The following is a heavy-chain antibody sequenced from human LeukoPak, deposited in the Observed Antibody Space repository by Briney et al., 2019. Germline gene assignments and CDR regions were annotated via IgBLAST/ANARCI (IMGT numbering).Heavy chain of an antibody. Sequence: SQTLSLTCAISGDSVSSNNAAWNWIRKSPSRGLEWLGRTYYRSKWYNDYAVSVESRVNINADTSKNQFSLHLNSVTPEDTAVYYCARDQGSNGDLDYWGQGTLVTVSS. CDR3: ARDQGSNGDLDY. J-gene: IGHJ4*02. CDR2: TYYRSKWYN. CDR1: GDSVSSNNAA. V-gene: IGHV6-1*01. D-gene: IGHD6-19*01.